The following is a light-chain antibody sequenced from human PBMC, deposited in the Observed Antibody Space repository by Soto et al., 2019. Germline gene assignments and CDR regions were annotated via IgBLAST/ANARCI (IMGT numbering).Light chain of an antibody. Sequence: EIVLTQSPATLSLSPGERAALSCRASQGVGRFLAWYQQKPGQAPRLLIYDASNRATGIPAGFSGSGSVTDFTLAIDNLEPEDFAVYYCQQRGGWPLTFGGGTKVEIK. CDR2: DAS. V-gene: IGKV3-11*01. J-gene: IGKJ4*01. CDR3: QQRGGWPLT. CDR1: QGVGRF.